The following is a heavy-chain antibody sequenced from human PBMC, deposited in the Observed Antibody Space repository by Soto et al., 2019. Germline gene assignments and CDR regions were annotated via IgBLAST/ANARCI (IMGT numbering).Heavy chain of an antibody. CDR3: ARLPRDCNKTSRYYADH. J-gene: IGHJ4*02. V-gene: IGHV5-51*01. CDR1: GYNFKENG. D-gene: IGHD3-22*01. Sequence: VSLRVSCRGAGYNFKENGVGWVRQLPGRGLEWVGIMYPGDSDTRLHPSLQGHVTLSADVTVSTAFLQWRTLKTSDSGMYFCARLPRDCNKTSRYYADHWGQGTWVPVSS. CDR2: MYPGDSDT.